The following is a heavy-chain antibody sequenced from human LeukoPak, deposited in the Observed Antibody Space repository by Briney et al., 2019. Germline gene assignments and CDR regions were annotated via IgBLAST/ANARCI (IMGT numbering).Heavy chain of an antibody. CDR3: AKASGRGTYRYYFDY. D-gene: IGHD1-26*01. CDR1: GFTFSSYV. V-gene: IGHV3-23*01. Sequence: GGSLRLSCAAAGFTFSSYVMTWVRQAPGKGLEWVSAISAIGGGTYYADSVKGRSTISRDNSKSTMYLQMNSLRAEDTAVYYCAKASGRGTYRYYFDYWGQGTLVTVSS. J-gene: IGHJ4*02. CDR2: ISAIGGGT.